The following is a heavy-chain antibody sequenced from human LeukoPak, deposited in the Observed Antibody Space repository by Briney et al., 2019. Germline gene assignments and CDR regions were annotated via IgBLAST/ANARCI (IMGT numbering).Heavy chain of an antibody. J-gene: IGHJ4*02. CDR1: AFTFSSYT. CDR2: ILHDGSDI. CDR3: ARLGARQVLDY. Sequence: GGSLRLSCAASAFTFSSYTMHWVRQAPGKGLEWVAVILHDGSDIYYADSVKSRFTISRDNSKNTMYLQMNSLRAEDTAVYYCARLGARQVLDYWGQGTLVTVSS. V-gene: IGHV3-30*04. D-gene: IGHD4-17*01.